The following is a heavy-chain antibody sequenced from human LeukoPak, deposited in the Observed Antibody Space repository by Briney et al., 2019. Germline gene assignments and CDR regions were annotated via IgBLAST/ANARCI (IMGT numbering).Heavy chain of an antibody. Sequence: SVKVFCMASGGTFNNYSISWVRQAPGQGLEWMGRIIPISDTANYAQKFQGRVMITTDESTSTAYMEPRSLRSEDTAVYYCARSYCTGHKCYPGDYWGQGTLVTVSS. J-gene: IGHJ4*02. CDR3: ARSYCTGHKCYPGDY. CDR1: GGTFNNYS. CDR2: IIPISDTA. D-gene: IGHD2-8*02. V-gene: IGHV1-69*05.